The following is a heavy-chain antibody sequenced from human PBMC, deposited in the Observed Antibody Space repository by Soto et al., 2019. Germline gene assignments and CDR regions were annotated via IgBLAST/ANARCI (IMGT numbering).Heavy chain of an antibody. CDR2: IYPGDSDT. V-gene: IGHV5-51*01. CDR3: ARHVRYNWNDVGYGMDV. Sequence: GESLKISCKGSGYSFTSYWIGWVRQMPGKGLEWMGIIYPGDSDTRYSPSFQGQVTISADKSISTAYLQWSSLKASDTAMYYCARHVRYNWNDVGYGMDVWGQGTTVTVSS. D-gene: IGHD1-1*01. CDR1: GYSFTSYW. J-gene: IGHJ6*02.